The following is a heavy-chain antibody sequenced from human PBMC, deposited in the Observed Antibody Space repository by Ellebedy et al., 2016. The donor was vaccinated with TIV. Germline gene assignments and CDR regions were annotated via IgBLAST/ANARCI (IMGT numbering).Heavy chain of an antibody. J-gene: IGHJ4*02. D-gene: IGHD4-17*01. CDR3: ARGSGDLPFDY. CDR1: GFTFSSYG. Sequence: PGRSLRLSCAASGFTFSSYGMHWVRQAPGKGLEWVEVIWYDGSNKYYADSVKGRFTSSTDSDKNSLYLQMNSLGAEDTAVYYCARGSGDLPFDYWGQGTLVTVSS. CDR2: IWYDGSNK. V-gene: IGHV3-33*01.